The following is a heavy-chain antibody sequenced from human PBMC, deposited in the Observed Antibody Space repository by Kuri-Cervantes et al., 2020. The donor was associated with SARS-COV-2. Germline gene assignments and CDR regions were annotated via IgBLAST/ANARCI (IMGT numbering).Heavy chain of an antibody. CDR1: GISFINAW. D-gene: IGHD6-13*01. CDR2: LKSRSDGGAR. CDR3: TTDRGIASRPLFDY. V-gene: IGHV3-15*01. Sequence: GGSLRLSCAASGISFINAWMGWVRQTPGKGLEWVGRLKSRSDGGARDYAEPVKGRFVISRDDATSTMYLQVNSLIIEDTDIYYCTTDRGIASRPLFDYWGQGTLVTVSS. J-gene: IGHJ4*02.